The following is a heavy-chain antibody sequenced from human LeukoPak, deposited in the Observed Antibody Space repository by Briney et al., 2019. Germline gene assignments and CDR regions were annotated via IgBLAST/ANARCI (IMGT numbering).Heavy chain of an antibody. CDR3: AKDLRNDILTGYCFDH. V-gene: IGHV3-30*02. CDR1: GFTFNIYG. CDR2: IRYDGRNK. D-gene: IGHD3-9*01. Sequence: GESLRLSCATSGFTFNIYGMHWVRQAPGKGLEWVAFIRYDGRNKYYADSVRGRFTISRDNSKNTLYLQMNSLRAEDTAVYYCAKDLRNDILTGYCFDHWGQGTLVTVSS. J-gene: IGHJ4*02.